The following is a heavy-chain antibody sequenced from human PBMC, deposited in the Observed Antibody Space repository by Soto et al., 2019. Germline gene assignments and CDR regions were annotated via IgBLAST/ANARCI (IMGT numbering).Heavy chain of an antibody. V-gene: IGHV4-59*01. CDR3: ARANYFLDP. J-gene: IGHJ5*02. CDR1: GGSINNYY. Sequence: LSLTCTVSGGSINNYYWSWIRQPPGKGLEWIGYIYYSGSTHYNPSLKSRVTISVDTSKNQFSLKLTSMTAADTAVYYCARANYFLDPWGQGTLVTVSS. CDR2: IYYSGST. D-gene: IGHD3-10*01.